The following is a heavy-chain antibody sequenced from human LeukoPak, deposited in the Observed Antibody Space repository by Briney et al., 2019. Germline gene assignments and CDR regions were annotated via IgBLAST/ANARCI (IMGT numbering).Heavy chain of an antibody. D-gene: IGHD6-13*01. CDR3: ARDIVAAAGSFDY. CDR2: IYSSGST. Sequence: KTSETLSLTCTVSGGSISSSSYYWGWIRQPAGKGLEWIGHIYSSGSTNYSPSLKSRVTMSVDTSKNQFSLKLSSVTAADTAVYYCARDIVAAAGSFDYWGQGTQVTVSS. J-gene: IGHJ4*02. V-gene: IGHV4-61*09. CDR1: GGSISSSSYY.